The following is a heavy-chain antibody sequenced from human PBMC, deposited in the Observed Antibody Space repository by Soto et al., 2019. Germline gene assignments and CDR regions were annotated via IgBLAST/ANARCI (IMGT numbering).Heavy chain of an antibody. V-gene: IGHV1-18*04. J-gene: IGHJ1*01. D-gene: IGHD6-13*01. CDR2: NSAYNGNT. CDR3: ARVPDGYSSSWYNFQH. CDR1: GYTFTSYG. Sequence: ASVKVSCKASGYTFTSYGISWVRQAPGQGLEWMGWNSAYNGNTNYAQKLQGRVTMTRDTSISTAYMELSRLRSDDTAVYYCARVPDGYSSSWYNFQHWGQGTLVTVS.